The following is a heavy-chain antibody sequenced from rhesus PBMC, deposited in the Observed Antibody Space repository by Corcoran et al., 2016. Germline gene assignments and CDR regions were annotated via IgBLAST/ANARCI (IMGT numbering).Heavy chain of an antibody. CDR2: IYGSGSST. CDR3: ASEGAAAPFDY. D-gene: IGHD6-25*01. J-gene: IGHJ4*01. V-gene: IGHV4-169*02. CDR1: GGSISSSY. Sequence: QLQLQESGPGLVKPSETLSVTCVVSGGSISSSYWSWIRQAPGKGLKWIGDIYGSGSSTNYNPSLKSRVTLSVDTSKNQLSLKLSSVTAADTAVYYCASEGAAAPFDYWGQGVLVTVSS.